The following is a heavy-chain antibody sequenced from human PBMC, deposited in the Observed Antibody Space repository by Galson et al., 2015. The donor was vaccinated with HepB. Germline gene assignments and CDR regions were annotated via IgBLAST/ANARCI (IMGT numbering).Heavy chain of an antibody. CDR2: ISSSSSAI. J-gene: IGHJ3*02. D-gene: IGHD6-25*01. Sequence: SLRLSCAASGFTFSSYSMNWVRQAPGKGLEWVSYISSSSSAIYYADSVKGRFTISRDNAKNSLYLQMNSLRDEDTAVYYCARDLDISAPDAFDIWGQGTMVTVSS. CDR1: GFTFSSYS. CDR3: ARDLDISAPDAFDI. V-gene: IGHV3-48*02.